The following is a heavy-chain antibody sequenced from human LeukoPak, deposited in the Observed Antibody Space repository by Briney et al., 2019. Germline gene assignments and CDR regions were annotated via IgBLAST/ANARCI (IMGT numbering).Heavy chain of an antibody. CDR2: ISDDGRRK. D-gene: IGHD4-17*01. J-gene: IGHJ4*02. V-gene: IGHV3-30*18. Sequence: PGGSLRLSCAAPGFSFISYGMHWVRQAPGKGLEWVGVISDDGRRKDYADPVKGRFTISRDNSKDTLYPQMNSLRAEDTAVYYCAKRPSDYGDYVSYFDYWGQGTLVTVSS. CDR1: GFSFISYG. CDR3: AKRPSDYGDYVSYFDY.